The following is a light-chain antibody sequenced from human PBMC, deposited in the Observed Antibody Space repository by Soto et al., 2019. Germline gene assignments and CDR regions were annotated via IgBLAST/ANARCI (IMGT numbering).Light chain of an antibody. J-gene: IGKJ5*01. CDR3: QQFNSCPIT. CDR2: DVS. V-gene: IGKV1-13*02. Sequence: AIQLTQSPSSLSASVGDRVTITCRASQDIRGALAWYQQKPGKAPKMLIYDVSTLESGVPLRFSGSSSGTDFTLTISSLQPVDFATYYCQQFNSCPITFGQGTRLEIK. CDR1: QDIRGA.